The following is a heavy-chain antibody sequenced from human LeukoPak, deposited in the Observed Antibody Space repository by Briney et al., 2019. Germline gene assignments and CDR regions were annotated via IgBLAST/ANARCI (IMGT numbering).Heavy chain of an antibody. J-gene: IGHJ4*02. CDR3: AKGFTVTTYGWGVDY. D-gene: IGHD4-17*01. CDR2: ISGSGGST. CDR1: AFAFSNYA. Sequence: GRSLRLYCAASAFAFSNYAMSWVRQAPGKGLEWVSGISGSGGSTYYADSVKGRFTISRDNSKNTLYLQINSLRAEDTAVYYCAKGFTVTTYGWGVDYWGQGTLVTVSS. V-gene: IGHV3-23*01.